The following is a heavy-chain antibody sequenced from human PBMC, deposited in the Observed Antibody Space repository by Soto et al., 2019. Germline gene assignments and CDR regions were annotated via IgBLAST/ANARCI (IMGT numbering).Heavy chain of an antibody. CDR2: VSWNSGRI. J-gene: IGHJ3*02. D-gene: IGHD1-26*01. CDR1: GFTFDDYA. CDR3: AKPKYSGMFNYAFDM. Sequence: EVQLVESGGGLLQPGRSLRLSCAASGFTFDDYAMHWVRQAPGKGLEWVSGVSWNSGRIAYADSVKGRFTISRDNAKNALYLQMNSLRAEDTALYYCAKPKYSGMFNYAFDMWGQGTMVTVSS. V-gene: IGHV3-9*01.